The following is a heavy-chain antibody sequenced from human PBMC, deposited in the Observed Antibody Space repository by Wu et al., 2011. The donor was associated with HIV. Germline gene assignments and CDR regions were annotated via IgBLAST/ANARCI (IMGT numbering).Heavy chain of an antibody. V-gene: IGHV1-69-2*01. J-gene: IGHJ4*02. Sequence: EVQLVQSGAEMRKPGTTVKISCKVSGYTFSDYHIHWVQQAPGKGLEWVGLIDPEDGETKYAEKFRGRVTITADTSTDTIFMELTSLISHDTAVYYCAIAPYDYIWGSQPKDYWGQGTLVIVSS. D-gene: IGHD3-16*01. CDR1: GYTFSDYH. CDR2: IDPEDGET. CDR3: AIAPYDYIWGSQPKDY.